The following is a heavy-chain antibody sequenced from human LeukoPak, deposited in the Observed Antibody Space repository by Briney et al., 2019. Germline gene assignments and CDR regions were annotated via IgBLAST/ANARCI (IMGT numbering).Heavy chain of an antibody. J-gene: IGHJ4*02. D-gene: IGHD2-15*01. CDR2: INPNSGGT. Sequence: ASVKVSCKASGYTFTDYYIHWVRQAPGQGLEWMGWINPNSGGTNYEQKFQGRVTLTRDTSTRDTSISTVYMELSRLRSDDTAVYYCARVPRDAVVVAVGYWGQGTLVTVSS. CDR3: ARVPRDAVVVAVGY. V-gene: IGHV1-2*02. CDR1: GYTFTDYY.